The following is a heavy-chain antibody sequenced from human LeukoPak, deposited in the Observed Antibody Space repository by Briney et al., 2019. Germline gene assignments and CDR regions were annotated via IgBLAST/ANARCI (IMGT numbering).Heavy chain of an antibody. CDR1: GFIFSSYT. J-gene: IGHJ5*02. D-gene: IGHD2-2*01. Sequence: GGSLRLSCAASGFIFSSYTMNWVRQAPGKGLEWVASISSSSTYIFYAESVKGRLTISRDNAISTLHLQMNSLRAEDTAVYYCGRQYSSTSPLGAWGQGTLVTVSS. V-gene: IGHV3-21*06. CDR2: ISSSSTYI. CDR3: GRQYSSTSPLGA.